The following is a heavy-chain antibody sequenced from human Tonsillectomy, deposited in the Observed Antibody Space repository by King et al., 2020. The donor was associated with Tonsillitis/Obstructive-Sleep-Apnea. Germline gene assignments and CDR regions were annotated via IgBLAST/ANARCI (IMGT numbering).Heavy chain of an antibody. V-gene: IGHV4-34*01. J-gene: IGHJ4*02. CDR3: ARLSLDFWSAYYNNPIDY. CDR1: GGSFSAYY. D-gene: IGHD3-3*01. CDR2: INHSGSS. Sequence: VQLQQWGAGLLKPSETLSLTCAVYGGSFSAYYWSWIRQPPGKGLEGIGEINHSGSSNYNPSLKSRVTISVDTSKNQFSLKLSSVTAADTAVYYCARLSLDFWSAYYNNPIDYWGQGTLVTVSS.